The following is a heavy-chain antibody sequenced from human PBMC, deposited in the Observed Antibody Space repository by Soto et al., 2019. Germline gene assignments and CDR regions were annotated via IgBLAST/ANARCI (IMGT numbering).Heavy chain of an antibody. Sequence: GGSPRLSCAASGFSFSSDAMSWFRQAPGKGLEWVSAISGSGGSTYYADSVKGRFTISRDNSKNTLYLQMNSLRAEDTAVYYCGKQQDTSGWSGAFDMWGQGTMVSVSS. V-gene: IGHV3-23*01. J-gene: IGHJ3*02. CDR3: GKQQDTSGWSGAFDM. CDR2: ISGSGGST. D-gene: IGHD6-25*01. CDR1: GFSFSSDA.